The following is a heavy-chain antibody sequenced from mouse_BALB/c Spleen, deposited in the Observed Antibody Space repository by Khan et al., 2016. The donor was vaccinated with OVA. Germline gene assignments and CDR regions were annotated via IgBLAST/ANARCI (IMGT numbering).Heavy chain of an antibody. CDR1: GYAFRSYW. J-gene: IGHJ2*01. V-gene: IGHV1-9*01. CDR2: ILTGTGNT. D-gene: IGHD2-10*01. Sequence: QVRLQQSGAELMKPGASVKISCEATGYAFRSYWIEWVKQRPGHGLEWVGEILTGTGNTKYNEKFEGKATLTADTSSNTAHLQLSSLTSEDSAVXYSTRPYSSDYWGQGTTLTVSS. CDR3: TRPYSSDY.